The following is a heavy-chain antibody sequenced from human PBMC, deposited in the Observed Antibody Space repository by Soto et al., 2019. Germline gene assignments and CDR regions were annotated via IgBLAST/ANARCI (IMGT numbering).Heavy chain of an antibody. D-gene: IGHD5-18*01. CDR3: AKADTAMVDY. CDR1: GFTFSSYA. CDR2: ISGSGGST. Sequence: GESLKISCAASGFTFSSYAMSWVRQAPGKGLEWVSAISGSGGSTYYADSVKGRFTISRDNSKNTLYLQMNSLRAEDTAVYYCAKADTAMVDYWGQGTLVTVSS. J-gene: IGHJ4*02. V-gene: IGHV3-23*01.